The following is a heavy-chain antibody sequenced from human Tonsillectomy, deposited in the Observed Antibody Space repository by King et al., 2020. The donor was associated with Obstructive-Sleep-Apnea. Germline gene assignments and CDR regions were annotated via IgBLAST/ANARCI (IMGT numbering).Heavy chain of an antibody. D-gene: IGHD2-8*02. CDR2: ISKDGSDK. CDR3: ARDTHTSHWWVDY. CDR1: GFTFSSYA. V-gene: IGHV3-30*04. J-gene: IGHJ4*02. Sequence: VQLVESGGGVVQPGRSLRPSCAAAGFTFSSYAMHWVRQPPGKGLEWVGAISKDGSDKYYADSVKGRFTISRDNSNNMLYLQMNSLRPDDTAVYYCARDTHTSHWWVDYWGQGTLVTVSS.